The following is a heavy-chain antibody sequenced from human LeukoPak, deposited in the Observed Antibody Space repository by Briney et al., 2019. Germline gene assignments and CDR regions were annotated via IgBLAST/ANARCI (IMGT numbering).Heavy chain of an antibody. J-gene: IGHJ4*02. CDR2: INERATII. CDR1: GFTFSNYW. CDR3: VRDLILVWTPGDDFDH. D-gene: IGHD3-16*01. V-gene: IGHV3-74*01. Sequence: GSLRLSCAASGFTFSNYWMHWDRQAPGKGLEWVSRINERATIISYADSVKGRFTISRENARNTLYLQMNSLTAEDTAVYYCVRDLILVWTPGDDFDHWGQGTLVTVSS.